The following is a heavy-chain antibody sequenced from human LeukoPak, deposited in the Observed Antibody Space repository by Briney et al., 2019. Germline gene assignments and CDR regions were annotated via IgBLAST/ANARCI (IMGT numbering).Heavy chain of an antibody. D-gene: IGHD6-25*01. V-gene: IGHV6-1*01. J-gene: IGHJ4*02. CDR2: TYYRSRWYN. Sequence: SQTLSLTCAVSGGSVSTNSAAWNWIRQSPSRGLEWLGRTYYRSRWYNDYAESVKSRITINPDTSKNQFSLQLNSLTPEDTAVYYCAREGSGGRHFDYWGQGTLVTVSS. CDR3: AREGSGGRHFDY. CDR1: GGSVSTNSAA.